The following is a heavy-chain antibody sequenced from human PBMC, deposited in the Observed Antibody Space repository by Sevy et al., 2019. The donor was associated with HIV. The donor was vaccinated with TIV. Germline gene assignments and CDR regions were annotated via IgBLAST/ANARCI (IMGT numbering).Heavy chain of an antibody. D-gene: IGHD3-22*01. CDR3: ARHPGGALSYYYDSSDPYFDY. V-gene: IGHV4-59*08. Sequence: SETLSLTCTVSGGSISSYYWSWIRQPPGKGLEWIGYIYYSGSTNYNPSLKSRVTISVDTSKNQFSLKLSSVTAAETAVYYCARHPGGALSYYYDSSDPYFDYWGQGTLVTVSS. J-gene: IGHJ4*02. CDR2: IYYSGST. CDR1: GGSISSYY.